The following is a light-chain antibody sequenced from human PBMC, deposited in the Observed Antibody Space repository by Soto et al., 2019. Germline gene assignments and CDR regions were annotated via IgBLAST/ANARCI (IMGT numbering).Light chain of an antibody. CDR1: SSDIGSYDY. Sequence: QSALTQPRSVSGSPGHSVTISCSGTSSDIGSYDYVSWYQQNPGQAPKLFIFDVIKRPSGVPDRFSGSKSGNTASLTISGLQIDDEADYYCCSYVGRYSWLFGGGTKLTVL. CDR3: CSYVGRYSWL. CDR2: DVI. V-gene: IGLV2-11*01. J-gene: IGLJ3*02.